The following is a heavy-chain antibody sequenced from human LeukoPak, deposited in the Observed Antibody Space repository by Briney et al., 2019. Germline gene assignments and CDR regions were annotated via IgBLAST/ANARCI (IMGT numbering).Heavy chain of an antibody. Sequence: SQTLSLTCAISGDSVSSNTAAWSWIRQSPSRGLEWLGRTYYRSKWYNDYALSVKSRIIINPDTSKNQFSLQLNSVTPEDTAVYYCTTEGRIGRIDYWGQGTLVTVSS. V-gene: IGHV6-1*01. J-gene: IGHJ4*02. CDR1: GDSVSSNTAA. D-gene: IGHD3/OR15-3a*01. CDR2: TYYRSKWYN. CDR3: TTEGRIGRIDY.